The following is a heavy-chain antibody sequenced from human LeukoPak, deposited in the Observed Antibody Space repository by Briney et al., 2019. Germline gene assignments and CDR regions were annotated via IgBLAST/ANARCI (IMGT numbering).Heavy chain of an antibody. D-gene: IGHD5-18*01. J-gene: IGHJ6*02. Sequence: SETLSLTCTLSGGSISSSSSYWGWTRQPPGRGLEWIGSIYYSGTTYYHPSLKSRVTISVDTSKNQFSLKLSSVTAADTAVYYCARLSRGYSYGRVDGMDVWGQGTTVTVSS. CDR1: GGSISSSSSY. CDR3: ARLSRGYSYGRVDGMDV. CDR2: IYYSGTT. V-gene: IGHV4-39*01.